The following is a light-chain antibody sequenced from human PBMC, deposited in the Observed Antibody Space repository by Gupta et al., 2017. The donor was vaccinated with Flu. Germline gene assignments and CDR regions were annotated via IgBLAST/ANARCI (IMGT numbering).Light chain of an antibody. CDR1: QGLLHSNGYNY. Sequence: DISVTTSPLLLPVPPGEPVSISCTSSQGLLHSNGYNYLDWYFQKPGQPPQLLMLLGSTRASGVPERFTGSGSGTKFTLEISRVEAEDFGIYYCMQALQSPPTFGQGTKLQIK. CDR2: LGS. J-gene: IGKJ2*01. V-gene: IGKV2-28*01. CDR3: MQALQSPPT.